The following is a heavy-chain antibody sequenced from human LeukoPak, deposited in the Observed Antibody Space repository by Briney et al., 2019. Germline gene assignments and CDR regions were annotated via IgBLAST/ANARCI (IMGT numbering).Heavy chain of an antibody. D-gene: IGHD3-10*01. CDR3: ARDAITMVRSNWFDP. Sequence: GGSLRLSCAASGFTFSSYGMHWVRQAPGKGLEWVAVIWYDGSNKYYADSVKGRFTISRDNSKNTLYLQMNSLRAEDTAVYYCARDAITMVRSNWFDPWGQGTLVTVSS. CDR1: GFTFSSYG. J-gene: IGHJ5*02. CDR2: IWYDGSNK. V-gene: IGHV3-33*01.